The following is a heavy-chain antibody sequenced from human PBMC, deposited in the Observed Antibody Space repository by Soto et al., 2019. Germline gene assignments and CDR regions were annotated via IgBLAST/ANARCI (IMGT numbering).Heavy chain of an antibody. CDR1: GASISGCY. Sequence: SETLSLTCTVSGASISGCYWSWIRKSAGKGLEWIGRIYATGTTDYNPSLKSRVMMSVDTSKKQFSLKLRSVTAADTAVYYCVRDGTKTLRDWFDPWGQGISVTVSS. CDR2: IYATGTT. J-gene: IGHJ5*02. V-gene: IGHV4-4*07. CDR3: VRDGTKTLRDWFDP. D-gene: IGHD1-1*01.